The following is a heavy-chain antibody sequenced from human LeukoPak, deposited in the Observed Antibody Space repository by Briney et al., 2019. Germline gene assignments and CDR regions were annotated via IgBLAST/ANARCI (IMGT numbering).Heavy chain of an antibody. J-gene: IGHJ4*02. V-gene: IGHV3-30*18. CDR1: GFTFSSYG. Sequence: QPGGSLRLSCAASGFTFSSYGMHWVRQAPGKGLEWVAVISYDGSNKYYADSVKGRFTISRDNSKNTLYLQMNSLRAEDTAVYYCAKFDSIHRLSEGYFDYWGQGTLVTVSS. D-gene: IGHD6-25*01. CDR2: ISYDGSNK. CDR3: AKFDSIHRLSEGYFDY.